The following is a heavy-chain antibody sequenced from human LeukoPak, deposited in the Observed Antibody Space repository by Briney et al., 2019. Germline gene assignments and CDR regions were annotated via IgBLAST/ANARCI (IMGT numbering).Heavy chain of an antibody. Sequence: GGSLRLSCAASGFTFDTYAMTWVRQAPGKGLEWVSSISGSGDTTSYADSVKGRFTISRDNSKNTLYLQMNSLRAEDTAVYYCATDQKWNLPHYFDHWGQGTLITVSS. D-gene: IGHD1-26*01. J-gene: IGHJ4*02. CDR1: GFTFDTYA. CDR2: ISGSGDTT. CDR3: ATDQKWNLPHYFDH. V-gene: IGHV3-23*01.